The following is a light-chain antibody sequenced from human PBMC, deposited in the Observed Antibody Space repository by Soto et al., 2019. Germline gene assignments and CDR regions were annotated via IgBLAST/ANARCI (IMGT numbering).Light chain of an antibody. Sequence: QSALTQPPSASGSPGQSVTISCTGTSSDVGGYNYVSWYQQHPGKAPKLMISEVSKRPSGVPDRFSGSKSGNTASLTVSGXQAEXXXXXYCSSFAGNNNLVFGGGTKVTVL. J-gene: IGLJ2*01. CDR3: SSFAGNNNLV. CDR1: SSDVGGYNY. V-gene: IGLV2-8*01. CDR2: EVS.